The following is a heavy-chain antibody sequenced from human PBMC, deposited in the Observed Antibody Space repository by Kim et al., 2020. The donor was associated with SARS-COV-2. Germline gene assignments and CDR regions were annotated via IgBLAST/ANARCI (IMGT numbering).Heavy chain of an antibody. CDR3: ARAIGPGYDFWIDDYYYYYLDV. Sequence: ASVKVSCKASGYTFTSYDINWVRQATGQGLEWMGWMNPNSGNTGYAQKFQGRVTMTRNTSISTAYMELSSLRSEDTAVYYCARAIGPGYDFWIDDYYYYYLDVWGKGTTVTVSS. V-gene: IGHV1-8*01. CDR2: MNPNSGNT. J-gene: IGHJ6*03. D-gene: IGHD3-3*01. CDR1: GYTFTSYD.